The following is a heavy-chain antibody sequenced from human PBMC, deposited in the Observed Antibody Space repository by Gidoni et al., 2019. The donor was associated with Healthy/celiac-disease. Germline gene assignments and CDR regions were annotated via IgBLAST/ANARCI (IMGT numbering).Heavy chain of an antibody. J-gene: IGHJ5*02. CDR1: GGSFSGYY. V-gene: IGHV4-34*01. CDR2: INHSGST. CDR3: ANGVDTAMKDNWFDP. Sequence: QVQLPQWGAGLLRPSETLSLTCAVSGGSFSGYYWSWIRQPPGKGMEWIGEINHSGSTNYNPSLKSRVTISVYTSKNQFSLKLSSVTAADTAGYYCANGVDTAMKDNWFDPWGQGTLVTVSS. D-gene: IGHD5-18*01.